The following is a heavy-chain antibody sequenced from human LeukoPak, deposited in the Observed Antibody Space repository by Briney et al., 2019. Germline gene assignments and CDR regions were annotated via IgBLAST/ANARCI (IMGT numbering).Heavy chain of an antibody. J-gene: IGHJ5*02. CDR1: GGSISSYY. CDR3: ARDRYYDFWSGSWFDP. CDR2: IYTSGST. Sequence: PSETLSLPCPVSGGSISSYYWSWIRQPAGKGLEWIGRIYTSGSTNYNPSLKSRVTMSVDTSKNQFSLKLSSVTAADTAVYYCARDRYYDFWSGSWFDPWGQGTLVTVSS. D-gene: IGHD3-3*01. V-gene: IGHV4-4*07.